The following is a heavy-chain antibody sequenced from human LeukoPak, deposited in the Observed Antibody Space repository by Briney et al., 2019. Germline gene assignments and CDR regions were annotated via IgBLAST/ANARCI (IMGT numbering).Heavy chain of an antibody. CDR3: ATSQQLWLRRYFDY. V-gene: IGHV3-48*01. CDR1: GSTFSIYT. Sequence: GGSLRLSCAASGSTFSIYTMNWVRQAPGKGLEWISYISSTSNTIYNADSVKGRFTISRDNAKNSLYLQMNSLKTEDTAVYYCATSQQLWLRRYFDYWGQGTLVTVSS. CDR2: ISSTSNTI. D-gene: IGHD5-18*01. J-gene: IGHJ4*02.